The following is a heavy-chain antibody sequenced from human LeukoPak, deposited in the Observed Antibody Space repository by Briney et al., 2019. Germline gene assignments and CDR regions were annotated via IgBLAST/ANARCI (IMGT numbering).Heavy chain of an antibody. D-gene: IGHD2-15*01. CDR1: GGSFSGYY. J-gene: IGHJ2*01. V-gene: IGHV4-34*01. Sequence: PSETLSLTCAVYGGSFSGYYWSWIRQPPGKGLEWIGEINHSGSTNYNPSLKSRVTISVDTSKNQLSLKLSSVTAADTAVYYCARVGCSGGSCYRYFDLWGRGTLVTVSS. CDR3: ARVGCSGGSCYRYFDL. CDR2: INHSGST.